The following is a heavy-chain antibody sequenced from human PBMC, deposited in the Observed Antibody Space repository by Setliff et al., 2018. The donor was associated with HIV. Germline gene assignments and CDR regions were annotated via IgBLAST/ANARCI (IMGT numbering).Heavy chain of an antibody. CDR1: GGTFTSYA. V-gene: IGHV1-69*13. CDR3: AGEGYYYYDKSDYYYHIDV. CDR2: IIPIFGTA. Sequence: SVKVSCKASGGTFTSYAISWVRQAPGQGLEWMGGIIPIFGTANYAQKFQGRVTITADESTTTAYMELSSLRSEDTAVYYCAGEGYYYYDKSDYYYHIDVWGKGTTVTVSS. D-gene: IGHD3-22*01. J-gene: IGHJ6*03.